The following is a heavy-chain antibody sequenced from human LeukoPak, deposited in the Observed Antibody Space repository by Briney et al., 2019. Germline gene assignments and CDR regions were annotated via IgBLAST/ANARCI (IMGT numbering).Heavy chain of an antibody. CDR3: AKEWTGYYGDSPYWYFGL. J-gene: IGHJ2*01. Sequence: GGSLRLSCADSGFTLSSYAMRWVRQAPGKGLERVSAISGSGGSTYYADSVKGRFTISRDNSKNTLYLQMNSLRAEDTAVYYCAKEWTGYYGDSPYWYFGLWGRGTLVTVSS. V-gene: IGHV3-23*01. D-gene: IGHD4-17*01. CDR1: GFTLSSYA. CDR2: ISGSGGST.